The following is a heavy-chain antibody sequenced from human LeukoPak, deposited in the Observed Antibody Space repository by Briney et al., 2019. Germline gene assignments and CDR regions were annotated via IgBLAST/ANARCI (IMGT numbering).Heavy chain of an antibody. D-gene: IGHD1-26*01. J-gene: IGHJ3*02. Sequence: GGSLRLSCEVSGFTFSSYNMNWVRQAPGKGLEWVSSISSSSSYIYYADSVKGRFTFSRDNAKNSLSLLMNSLRAEDTAVYYCARDARAVGDAFDIWGQGTMVTVSS. CDR3: ARDARAVGDAFDI. CDR2: ISSSSSYI. CDR1: GFTFSSYN. V-gene: IGHV3-21*01.